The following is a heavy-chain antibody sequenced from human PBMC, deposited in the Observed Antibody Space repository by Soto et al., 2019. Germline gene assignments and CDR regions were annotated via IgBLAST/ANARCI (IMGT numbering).Heavy chain of an antibody. D-gene: IGHD2-21*02. CDR1: GGTFSSYA. CDR3: ARVAVGYCGGDCYSLGYYYYGMDV. J-gene: IGHJ6*02. V-gene: IGHV1-69*13. CDR2: IIPIFGTA. Sequence: ASVKVSCKASGGTFSSYAISWVRQAPGQGLEWMGGIIPIFGTANYAQKFRGRVTITADESTSTAYMELSSLRSEDTAVYYCARVAVGYCGGDCYSLGYYYYGMDVWGQGTTVTVSS.